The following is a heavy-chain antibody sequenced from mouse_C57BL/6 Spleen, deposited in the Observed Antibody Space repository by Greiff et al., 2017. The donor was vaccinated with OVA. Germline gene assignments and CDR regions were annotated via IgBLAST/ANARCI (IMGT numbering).Heavy chain of an antibody. CDR3: IIYYGNYGY. D-gene: IGHD2-1*01. Sequence: EVMLVESGAELVRPGASVKLSCTASGFNIKDDYMHWVKQRPEQGLEWIGWIDPENGDTEYASKFQGKATITADTSSNTAYLQLSSLTSEDTAVYYCIIYYGNYGYWGQGTTLTVSS. CDR2: IDPENGDT. V-gene: IGHV14-4*01. J-gene: IGHJ2*01. CDR1: GFNIKDDY.